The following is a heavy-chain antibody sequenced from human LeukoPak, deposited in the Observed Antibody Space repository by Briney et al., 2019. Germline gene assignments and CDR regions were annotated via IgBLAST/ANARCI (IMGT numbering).Heavy chain of an antibody. CDR2: IYTSGTT. D-gene: IGHD1-1*01. J-gene: IGHJ5*02. CDR1: GGSISSYY. Sequence: ASETLSLTCTVSGGSISSYYWSWVRQPAGKGLELIGRIYTSGTTNYNPSLKSRVTMSIDTSKNQFSLKLSSVTAADTAVYYCARAPTGTGGWNWFDPWGQGTLVTVPS. CDR3: ARAPTGTGGWNWFDP. V-gene: IGHV4-4*07.